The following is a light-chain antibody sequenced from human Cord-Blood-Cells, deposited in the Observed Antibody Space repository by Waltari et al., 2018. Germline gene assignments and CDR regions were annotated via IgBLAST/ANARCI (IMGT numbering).Light chain of an antibody. CDR2: AAS. CDR1: QSISSY. CDR3: QQSYSTPLT. V-gene: IGKV1-39*01. Sequence: DIQMTPSPYSLSASVGDRVTITCRASQSISSYLNCYQQKPGKAPNLLIYAASSLQSGVPSRFSGSGSGTDFTLTISSLQPEDFATYYCQQSYSTPLTFGPGTKVDIK. J-gene: IGKJ3*01.